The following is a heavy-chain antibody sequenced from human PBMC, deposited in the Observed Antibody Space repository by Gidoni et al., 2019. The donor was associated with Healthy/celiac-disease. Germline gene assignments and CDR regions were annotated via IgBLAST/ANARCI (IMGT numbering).Heavy chain of an antibody. CDR1: GFPFSSYA. J-gene: IGHJ4*02. CDR2: ISGSGGST. Sequence: EVQLLESGGGLVQPGGSLTPSCAASGFPFSSYAMRWVRQAPGKGLEWVSAISGSGGSTYYADSVKGRFTISRDNSKNTLYLQMNSLRAEDTAVYYCAKDGQLGHFDYWGQGTLVTVSS. CDR3: AKDGQLGHFDY. D-gene: IGHD6-6*01. V-gene: IGHV3-23*01.